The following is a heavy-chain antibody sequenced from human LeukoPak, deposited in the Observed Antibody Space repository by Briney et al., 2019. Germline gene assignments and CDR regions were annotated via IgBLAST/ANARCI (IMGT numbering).Heavy chain of an antibody. J-gene: IGHJ3*02. CDR3: ARVNCSTSCYSPGAFDI. Sequence: ASVKVSCKASGGTFTTYSISWVRQAPGQGLEWLGRIIPIFGIATYAQKFQGRIMMTADRSTSTAHMELSSLRSEDTAVYYCARVNCSTSCYSPGAFDIWGQGTMVTVSS. CDR2: IIPIFGIA. CDR1: GGTFTTYS. V-gene: IGHV1-69*04. D-gene: IGHD2-2*01.